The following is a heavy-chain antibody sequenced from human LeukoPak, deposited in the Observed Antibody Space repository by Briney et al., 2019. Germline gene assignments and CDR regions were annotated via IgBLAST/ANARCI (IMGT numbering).Heavy chain of an antibody. J-gene: IGHJ4*02. CDR2: ISGSGGST. V-gene: IGHV3-23*01. CDR3: AKADYDILTGISSFDY. D-gene: IGHD3-9*01. CDR1: GFTFSSYG. Sequence: GGSLRLSCAASGFTFSSYGMSWVRQAPGKGLEWVSAISGSGGSTYYADSVKGRFTISRDNSKNTLYLQMNSLRAEDTAVYYCAKADYDILTGISSFDYWGQGTLVTVSS.